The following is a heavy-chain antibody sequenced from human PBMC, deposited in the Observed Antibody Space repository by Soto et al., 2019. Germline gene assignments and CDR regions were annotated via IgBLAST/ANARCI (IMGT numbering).Heavy chain of an antibody. Sequence: GASVKVSCKASGYTFTSYAMHWVRQAPGQRLEWMGWINAGNGNTKYSQKFQGRVTITRDTSASTAYMELSSLRSEDTAVYCCARVFRYSYGRQEYYYYGMDVWGQGTTVTVSS. CDR1: GYTFTSYA. D-gene: IGHD5-18*01. J-gene: IGHJ6*02. CDR2: INAGNGNT. V-gene: IGHV1-3*01. CDR3: ARVFRYSYGRQEYYYYGMDV.